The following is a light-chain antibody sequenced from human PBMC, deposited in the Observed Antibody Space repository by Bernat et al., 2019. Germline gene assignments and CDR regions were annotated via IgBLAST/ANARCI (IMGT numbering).Light chain of an antibody. CDR3: SAWDSCLSAWV. Sequence: QSGLTQPPSVSKGLGQTATLTCTGNSNNVGNQGAAWLQQHQGHPPRLLSYSNNNRPSGMLENLSASRSGNTASLNNSGLQPEEEAEYYCSAWDSCLSAWVFGGGTKLTVL. V-gene: IGLV10-54*01. CDR1: SNNVGNQG. J-gene: IGLJ3*02. CDR2: SNN.